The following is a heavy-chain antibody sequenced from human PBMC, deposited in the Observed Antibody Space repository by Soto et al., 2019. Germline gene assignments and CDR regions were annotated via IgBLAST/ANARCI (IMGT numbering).Heavy chain of an antibody. V-gene: IGHV1-8*01. CDR2: MNPNSGNT. D-gene: IGHD3-3*01. CDR3: ARGRLLLRFLELPGSYMHV. J-gene: IGHJ6*03. CDR1: GYTFTSYD. Sequence: QVQLVQSGAEVKKPGASVKVSCKASGYTFTSYDINWVRQATGQGLEWMGWMNPNSGNTGYAQKFQGRVTMTRNAYISTAYMELSSLRSEDTAVYYSARGRLLLRFLELPGSYMHVWVNGTTVTVSS.